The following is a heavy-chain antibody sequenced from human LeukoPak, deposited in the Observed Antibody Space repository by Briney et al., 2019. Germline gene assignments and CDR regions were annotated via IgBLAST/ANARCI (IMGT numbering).Heavy chain of an antibody. J-gene: IGHJ4*02. CDR3: ARDRTRSYSSGWPTRNGMLPDY. CDR2: INPNSGGT. D-gene: IGHD6-19*01. V-gene: IGHV1-2*02. Sequence: ASVKVPCKASGYTFTGYYMHWVRQAPGQGLEWMGWINPNSGGTNYAQKFQGRVTMTRDTSISTAYVELSRLRSDDTAVYYCARDRTRSYSSGWPTRNGMLPDYWGQGTLVTVSS. CDR1: GYTFTGYY.